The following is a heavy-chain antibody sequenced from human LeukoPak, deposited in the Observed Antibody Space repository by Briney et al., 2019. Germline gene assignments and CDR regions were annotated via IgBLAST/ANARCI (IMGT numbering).Heavy chain of an antibody. V-gene: IGHV5-51*01. Sequence: GESLKISCKGSGYSFTNYWIGWVRQMPGKGLEWMGIIYPGDSDTRYSPSFQGQVTISADKSISTAYPQWSSLKGSDTAMYYCARLRDSSGYPPVSYWGQGTLVTVSS. D-gene: IGHD3-22*01. J-gene: IGHJ4*02. CDR1: GYSFTNYW. CDR3: ARLRDSSGYPPVSY. CDR2: IYPGDSDT.